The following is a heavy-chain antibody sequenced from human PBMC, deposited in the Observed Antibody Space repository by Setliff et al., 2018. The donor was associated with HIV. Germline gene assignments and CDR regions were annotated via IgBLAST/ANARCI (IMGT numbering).Heavy chain of an antibody. J-gene: IGHJ4*02. CDR1: GVSISGHF. CDR3: ARLIHTGLLYFDY. Sequence: SETLSLTCFVSGVSISGHFWGWIRQPPGKGLEWIGYIYTSGTTEYNPSLDSRVTISVDTSREQFSLNLRSVTAADTALYFCARLIHTGLLYFDYWGLGMLVTVSS. D-gene: IGHD2-8*02. V-gene: IGHV4-4*09. CDR2: IYTSGTT.